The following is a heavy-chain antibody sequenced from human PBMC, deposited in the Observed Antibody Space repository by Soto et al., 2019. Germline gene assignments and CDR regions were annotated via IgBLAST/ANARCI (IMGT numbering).Heavy chain of an antibody. Sequence: GGSLRLSCAASGFTFSSYAMSWVRQAPGKGLEWVSAISGSGGSTYYADSVKGRFTISRDNSKNTLYLQMNSLRAEDTAVYYCAKDHYSSSWYSANLDYGMDVWGQGTTVTVSS. D-gene: IGHD6-13*01. CDR3: AKDHYSSSWYSANLDYGMDV. V-gene: IGHV3-23*01. CDR2: ISGSGGST. CDR1: GFTFSSYA. J-gene: IGHJ6*02.